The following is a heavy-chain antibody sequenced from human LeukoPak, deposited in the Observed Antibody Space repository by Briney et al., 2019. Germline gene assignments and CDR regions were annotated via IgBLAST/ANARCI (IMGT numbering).Heavy chain of an antibody. CDR1: GGTFSSYA. V-gene: IGHV1-69*13. D-gene: IGHD2-2*01. J-gene: IGHJ6*03. CDR3: ARDVGREDIVVVPAARVPYYYYMDV. Sequence: VASVKVSCKASGGTFSSYAISWVRQAPGQGLEWMGGIIPIFGTANYAQKFQGRVTITADESTSTAYMELSSLRSEDTAVYYCARDVGREDIVVVPAARVPYYYYMDVWGKGTTVTVSS. CDR2: IIPIFGTA.